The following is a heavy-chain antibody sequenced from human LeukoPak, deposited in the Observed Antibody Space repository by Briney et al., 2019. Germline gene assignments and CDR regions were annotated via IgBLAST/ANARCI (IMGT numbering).Heavy chain of an antibody. D-gene: IGHD6-19*01. CDR2: INGAGSRT. V-gene: IGHV3-74*01. Sequence: GGSLRLSCAASGITFNSYWMHWVRQVPGRGLVWVSRINGAGSRTSYADSVKGRFTISRDNAKNTLYLQMNSLRAEDTAVYYCARDYYGSGWDWGQGTLVTVSS. J-gene: IGHJ4*02. CDR3: ARDYYGSGWD. CDR1: GITFNSYW.